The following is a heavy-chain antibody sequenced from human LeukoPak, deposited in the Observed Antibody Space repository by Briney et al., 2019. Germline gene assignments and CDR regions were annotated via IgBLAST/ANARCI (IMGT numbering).Heavy chain of an antibody. CDR2: IYYSGST. CDR1: GGSISSGGYY. CDR3: ARDRSVRGKSRFDY. V-gene: IGHV4-31*03. J-gene: IGHJ4*02. D-gene: IGHD3-10*01. Sequence: KPSETLSLTCTVSGGSISSGGYYWSWIRQHPGKGLEWIGYIYYSGSTYYNPSLKSRVTISVDTSKNQFSLKLSSVTAADTAVYYCARDRSVRGKSRFDYWGQGTLVTVSS.